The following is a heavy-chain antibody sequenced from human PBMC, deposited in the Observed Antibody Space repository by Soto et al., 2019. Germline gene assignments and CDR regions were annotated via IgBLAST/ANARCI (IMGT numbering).Heavy chain of an antibody. CDR2: VYHSGST. Sequence: SETLSLTCVVSGYSISSAYYWGWIRQPPGKGLEWVGSVYHSGSTYYNPSLKSRITISLDTSKNHFSLKLRSVTAADSAVYYCARSGPTTPHFPEQWGQGALVTVSS. CDR3: ARSGPTTPHFPEQ. D-gene: IGHD3-3*02. V-gene: IGHV4-38-2*01. J-gene: IGHJ4*02. CDR1: GYSISSAYY.